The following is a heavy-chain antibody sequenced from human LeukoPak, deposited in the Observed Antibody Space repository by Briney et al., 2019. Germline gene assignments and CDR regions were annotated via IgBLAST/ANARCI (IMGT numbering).Heavy chain of an antibody. CDR1: GDSISSSSYF. Sequence: SETLSLTCTVSGDSISSSSYFWSWIRQPPGKGLEWIGYIQNSARTNYNPSLESRVTISVDSSKDQFSLRLSSVTAADTAVYYCATDYSNFYGMDVWGQGTTVTVSS. V-gene: IGHV4-61*01. D-gene: IGHD4-11*01. CDR3: ATDYSNFYGMDV. J-gene: IGHJ6*02. CDR2: IQNSART.